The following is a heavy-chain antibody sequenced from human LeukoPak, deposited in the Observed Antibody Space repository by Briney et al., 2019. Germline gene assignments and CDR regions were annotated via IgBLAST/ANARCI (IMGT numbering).Heavy chain of an antibody. D-gene: IGHD3-10*01. J-gene: IGHJ3*02. Sequence: PSETLSLTCTVSGGSISSGDYYWSWIRQPPGKGLEWIVYIYYSGSTYYNPSLKSRVIISVDTSKNQFSLKLSSVTAADTAVYYCARDQRGTDAFDIWGQGTMVTVSS. CDR2: IYYSGST. CDR1: GGSISSGDYY. CDR3: ARDQRGTDAFDI. V-gene: IGHV4-30-4*08.